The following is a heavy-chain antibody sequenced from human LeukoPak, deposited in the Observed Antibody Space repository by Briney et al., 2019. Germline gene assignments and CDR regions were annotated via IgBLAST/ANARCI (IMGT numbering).Heavy chain of an antibody. CDR1: GFTFSSYA. D-gene: IGHD3-3*01. Sequence: PGGSLRLSCAASGFTFSSYAMSWVRQAPGKGLEWVSAISGSGGSTYYADSVKGRFTISRDNSKNTLYLQMNSLRAEDTAVYYCAKVAPTYYDFWRGYYMDYWGQGTLVTVSS. CDR3: AKVAPTYYDFWRGYYMDY. J-gene: IGHJ4*02. CDR2: ISGSGGST. V-gene: IGHV3-23*01.